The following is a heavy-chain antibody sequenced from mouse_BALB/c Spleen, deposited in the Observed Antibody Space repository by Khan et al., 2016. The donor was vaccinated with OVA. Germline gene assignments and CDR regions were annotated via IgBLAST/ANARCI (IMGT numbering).Heavy chain of an antibody. CDR3: ARWDWYFDV. CDR1: GFNIKDTY. V-gene: IGHV14-3*02. J-gene: IGHJ1*01. CDR2: IDPANGNT. Sequence: VQLQQPGAELVKPGASVKLSCTASGFNIKDTYMHWVKQRPEQGLEGIGRIDPANGNTKYDPKFQGKATITADTSSNTAYLQLSSLTSEDTAVYYCARWDWYFDVWGAGTTVTVSS.